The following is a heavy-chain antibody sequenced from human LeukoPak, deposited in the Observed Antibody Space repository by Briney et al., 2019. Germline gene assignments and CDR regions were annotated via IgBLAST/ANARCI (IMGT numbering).Heavy chain of an antibody. D-gene: IGHD3-3*01. CDR2: IYHSGST. Sequence: SETLSLTCAVSGYSISSGYYWGWIRPPPGKGLEWIGSIYHSGSTYYNPSLKSRVTTSVDTSKNQFSLKLSSVTAADTAVYYCARGRDFWSGYYQTPFDPWGQGTLVTVSS. J-gene: IGHJ5*02. CDR3: ARGRDFWSGYYQTPFDP. V-gene: IGHV4-38-2*01. CDR1: GYSISSGYY.